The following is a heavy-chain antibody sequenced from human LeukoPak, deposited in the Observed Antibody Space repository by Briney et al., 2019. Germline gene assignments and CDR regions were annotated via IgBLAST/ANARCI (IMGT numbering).Heavy chain of an antibody. CDR3: ARGSYYGSGSGYFYYMDV. Sequence: ASVKVSCKASGYTFTSYYIHWVRQAPGQGLQWMGWINPNGGGTNYAQKFQGRVTMTSDTSITTAYMELTRLRSDDTAVYYCARGSYYGSGSGYFYYMDVWGKGTTVTISS. D-gene: IGHD3-10*01. CDR2: INPNGGGT. J-gene: IGHJ6*03. V-gene: IGHV1-2*02. CDR1: GYTFTSYY.